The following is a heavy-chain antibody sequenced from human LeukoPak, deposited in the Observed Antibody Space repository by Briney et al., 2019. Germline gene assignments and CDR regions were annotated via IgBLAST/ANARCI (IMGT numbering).Heavy chain of an antibody. J-gene: IGHJ4*02. D-gene: IGHD5-18*01. CDR3: ADRGNTYAYSFPY. Sequence: GECLRLACALSGFSLSSYAMSCVRQPPENVMGWDAAIRGSGASTYYADSVTGRFTISRDNSKNTLFLQMNSLRAEDTAVYYCADRGNTYAYSFPYWGQGTLVTVSS. CDR1: GFSLSSYA. CDR2: IRGSGAST. V-gene: IGHV3-23*01.